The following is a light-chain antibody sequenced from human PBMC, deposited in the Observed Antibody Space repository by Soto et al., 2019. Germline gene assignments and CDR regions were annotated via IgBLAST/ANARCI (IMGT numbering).Light chain of an antibody. J-gene: IGKJ1*01. CDR1: QSVRSN. Sequence: EIVMTQSPATLSVSPGERATLSCRASQSVRSNLAWYQQTPGQAPRILIYGASTRATGSPARFSGSGSGTEFTLTISSLQSEDLAVYYCQQYNTWRTFGQGTKVDIK. CDR2: GAS. CDR3: QQYNTWRT. V-gene: IGKV3-15*01.